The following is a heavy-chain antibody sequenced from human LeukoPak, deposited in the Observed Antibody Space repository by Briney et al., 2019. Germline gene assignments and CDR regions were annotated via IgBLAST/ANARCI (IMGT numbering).Heavy chain of an antibody. CDR3: ARDPYSYASLFDF. CDR2: IGSSGINI. D-gene: IGHD5-18*01. V-gene: IGHV3-11*01. J-gene: IGHJ4*02. CDR1: GFTFSDYY. Sequence: PGGSLRLSCEASGFTFSDYYMSWIRQAPGKGLEWVSYIGSSGINIYYADSVKGRLTISRDNARNSLYLQMNSLRAEDTAVYYCARDPYSYASLFDFWGQGTLVTVSS.